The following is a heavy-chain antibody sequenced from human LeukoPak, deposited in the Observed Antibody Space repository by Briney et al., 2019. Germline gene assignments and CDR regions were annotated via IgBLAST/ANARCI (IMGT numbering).Heavy chain of an antibody. Sequence: SGTLSLTCAVSGGSISSSNWWSWVRQPPGKGLEWIGEIYHSGSTNYNPSLKSRVTISVDKSKNRFSLKLSSVTAADTAVYYCARWDTAMVHGAFDIWGQGTMVTVSS. CDR1: GGSISSSNW. CDR2: IYHSGST. J-gene: IGHJ3*02. V-gene: IGHV4-4*02. D-gene: IGHD5-18*01. CDR3: ARWDTAMVHGAFDI.